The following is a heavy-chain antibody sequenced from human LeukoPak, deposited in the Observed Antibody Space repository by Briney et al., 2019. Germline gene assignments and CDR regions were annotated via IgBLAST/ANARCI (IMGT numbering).Heavy chain of an antibody. Sequence: GGSLRLSCAASGFTFSTYTMNWVRQAPGKGLEWVSSISRSSSYLYFADSVRGRFTISRDNSKNTLYLQMNSLRAEDTAVYYCAKDPGRSFWSGYGDYWGQGTLVTVSS. D-gene: IGHD3-3*01. J-gene: IGHJ4*02. CDR1: GFTFSTYT. CDR2: ISRSSSYL. V-gene: IGHV3-21*01. CDR3: AKDPGRSFWSGYGDY.